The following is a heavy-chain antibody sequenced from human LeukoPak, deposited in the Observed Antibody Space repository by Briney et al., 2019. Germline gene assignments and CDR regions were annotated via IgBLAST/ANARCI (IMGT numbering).Heavy chain of an antibody. Sequence: SETLSLICAVYGGSFSGYYWSWIRQPPGKGLEWIGEINHSGSTNYNPPLKSRVTISIDTSKNQFSLNLTSVTAADTAIYYCARGPDCSSTSCAVDYWGQGALVTVSS. CDR1: GGSFSGYY. CDR3: ARGPDCSSTSCAVDY. CDR2: INHSGST. V-gene: IGHV4-34*01. J-gene: IGHJ4*02. D-gene: IGHD2-2*01.